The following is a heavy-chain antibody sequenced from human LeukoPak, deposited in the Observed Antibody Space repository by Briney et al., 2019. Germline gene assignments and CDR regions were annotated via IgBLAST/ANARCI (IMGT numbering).Heavy chain of an antibody. CDR2: INPNSGGT. J-gene: IGHJ4*02. V-gene: IGHV1-2*06. CDR3: ARDRSEVSFDY. Sequence: GASVKVSCKASGYTFTGYYMHWVRQAPGQGLEWMGRINPNSGGTNYAQKFQGRVTMTRDTSISTAYMEPSRLRSDDTAVYYCARDRSEVSFDYWGQGTLVTVSS. CDR1: GYTFTGYY.